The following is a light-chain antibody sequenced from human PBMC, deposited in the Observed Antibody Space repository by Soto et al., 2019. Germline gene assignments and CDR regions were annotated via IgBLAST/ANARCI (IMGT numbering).Light chain of an antibody. CDR3: QQSYNAPRK. V-gene: IGKV1-39*01. Sequence: IQLTQSPSFLSASVGDRVTIAFRASQDISDYLAWYQQRPGKAPKLLIYAASTLQSGVPSRFSGSGSGTDFTLTISSLQPEDFAIYYCQQSYNAPRKFGTGTTVDIK. CDR1: QDISDY. CDR2: AAS. J-gene: IGKJ1*01.